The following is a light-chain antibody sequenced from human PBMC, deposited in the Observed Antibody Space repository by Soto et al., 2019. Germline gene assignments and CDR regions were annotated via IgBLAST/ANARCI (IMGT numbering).Light chain of an antibody. CDR3: QQYGSSPRT. J-gene: IGKJ5*01. CDR1: QSVSSN. Sequence: EIVLTQSPATLSVSPGERATLSCRASQSVSSNLAWYQQKPGRAPRLLIYGASTRAAGTPDRFSGSGSGTDFTLTITRLEPEDFAVYFCQQYGSSPRTFGQGTRLEIK. V-gene: IGKV3-20*01. CDR2: GAS.